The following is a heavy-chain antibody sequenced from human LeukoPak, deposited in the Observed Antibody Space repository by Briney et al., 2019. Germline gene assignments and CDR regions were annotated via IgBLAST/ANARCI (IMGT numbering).Heavy chain of an antibody. Sequence: ASVKVSCTASVYTFTGYYMHWVRQAPGQGLEWMGWINPNSGGTNYAQKFQGRVTMTRDTSISTAYMELSRLRSDDTAVYYCARVLVQWLVHQMGYWGQGTLVTVSS. CDR3: ARVLVQWLVHQMGY. CDR1: VYTFTGYY. CDR2: INPNSGGT. J-gene: IGHJ4*02. D-gene: IGHD6-19*01. V-gene: IGHV1-2*02.